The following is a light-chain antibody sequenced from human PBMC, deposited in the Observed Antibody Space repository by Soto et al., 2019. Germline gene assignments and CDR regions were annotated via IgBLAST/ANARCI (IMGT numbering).Light chain of an antibody. CDR3: CSYAGSYTLYV. Sequence: QSVLTQPRSVSGSPGQSVTISCTGTSSDVGGYNYASWYQQHPGKAPKLMIYDVSKRPSGVPDRFSGSKSGNTASLTISGLQAEDEADYYCCSYAGSYTLYVFGTGTKLTVL. CDR1: SSDVGGYNY. V-gene: IGLV2-11*01. J-gene: IGLJ1*01. CDR2: DVS.